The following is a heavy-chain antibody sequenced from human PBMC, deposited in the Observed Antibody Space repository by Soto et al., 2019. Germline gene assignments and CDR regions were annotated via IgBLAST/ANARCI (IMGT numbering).Heavy chain of an antibody. J-gene: IGHJ4*02. CDR1: GGSISSYY. Sequence: QVQLQESGPGLVKPSETLSLTCTVSGGSISSYYWSWIRQPPGKGLEWIGYIYYSGSTNYNPSLKSRVTISVDTSKNQFSLKLSSVTAADTAVYYCARGLYGYNDWGQGTLVTVSS. CDR2: IYYSGST. D-gene: IGHD5-12*01. CDR3: ARGLYGYND. V-gene: IGHV4-59*01.